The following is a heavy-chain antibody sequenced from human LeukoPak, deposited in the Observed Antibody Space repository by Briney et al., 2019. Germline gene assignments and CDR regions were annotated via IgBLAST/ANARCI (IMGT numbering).Heavy chain of an antibody. CDR3: AKDVGYLIGSFDY. J-gene: IGHJ4*02. CDR2: IWSDGSNK. D-gene: IGHD2-21*01. Sequence: PGRSLRLSCAASGFTFSNYGINWVRQAPGKWLEWVALIWSDGSNKYYADSVKGRFTVSRDNSENTVSLQMNSLRPDDTAMYYCAKDVGYLIGSFDYWGQGTLVTVSS. V-gene: IGHV3-33*03. CDR1: GFTFSNYG.